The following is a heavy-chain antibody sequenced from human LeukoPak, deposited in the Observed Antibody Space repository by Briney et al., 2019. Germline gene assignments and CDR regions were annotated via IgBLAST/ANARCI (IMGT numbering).Heavy chain of an antibody. D-gene: IGHD4-11*01. Sequence: ASVKVSSKASGYTFTNYDINWVRRATGQGLEWMGWMNPQSGNTGYAQKFQGIVTITRDTSITTAYMELSSLRSEDTAVYYCARGPIYSNYGSAYYYCLDVCGKGTTVTVSS. J-gene: IGHJ6*03. CDR2: MNPQSGNT. CDR1: GYTFTNYD. CDR3: ARGPIYSNYGSAYYYCLDV. V-gene: IGHV1-8*03.